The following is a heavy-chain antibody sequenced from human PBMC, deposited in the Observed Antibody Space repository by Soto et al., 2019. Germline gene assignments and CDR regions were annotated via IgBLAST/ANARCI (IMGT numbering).Heavy chain of an antibody. CDR3: ARDLRDYGGNSRWFDA. Sequence: TSETLSLTRTVSGGSISSGGYYWSWIRQHPGKGLEWIGYLSYSGSTYYNPSLKSRVTISVDTSKNQFSLKLSSVTAADTAVYYCARDLRDYGGNSRWFDAWGQGTLVIV. CDR1: GGSISSGGYY. CDR2: LSYSGST. D-gene: IGHD4-17*01. J-gene: IGHJ5*02. V-gene: IGHV4-31*03.